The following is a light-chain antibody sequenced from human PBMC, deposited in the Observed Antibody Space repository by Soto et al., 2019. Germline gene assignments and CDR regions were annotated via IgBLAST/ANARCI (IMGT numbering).Light chain of an antibody. V-gene: IGKV3-15*01. CDR3: QQYGSSPPYT. Sequence: DIVMTQSPAFLSASLGERVTLSCRASRSIDTYLAWFQHKLGQPPRLLIFGASTRAAGVPPRFSGGGSGTEFTLTIASLRSEDFAVYYCQQYGSSPPYTFGQGTKLEI. CDR1: RSIDTY. J-gene: IGKJ2*01. CDR2: GAS.